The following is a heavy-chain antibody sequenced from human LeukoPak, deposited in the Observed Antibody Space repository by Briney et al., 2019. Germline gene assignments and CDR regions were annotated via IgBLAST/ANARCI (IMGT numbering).Heavy chain of an antibody. V-gene: IGHV3-23*01. CDR2: ISGSGGST. CDR1: GFTFSSYA. Sequence: PGGSLRLSCAASGFTFSSYAMSWVRQAPGKGLEWVSAISGSGGSTYYADSVKGRYTISRDNSKNTLYLQMNSLRAEDTAVYYYAKASIAAAGPVGRYFDYWGQGTLVTVSS. J-gene: IGHJ4*02. D-gene: IGHD6-13*01. CDR3: AKASIAAAGPVGRYFDY.